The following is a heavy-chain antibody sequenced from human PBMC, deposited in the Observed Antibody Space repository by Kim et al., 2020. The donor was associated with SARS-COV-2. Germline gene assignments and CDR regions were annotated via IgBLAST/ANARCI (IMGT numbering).Heavy chain of an antibody. CDR2: VSGGGDDT. D-gene: IGHD6-13*01. V-gene: IGHV3-23*01. CDR3: AKKGTSWYPFDC. Sequence: GGSLRLSCAASGFTLSTYAMSWVRQAPGKGLEWVSAVSGGGDDTYYADSVKGRFTISRDNSKNTVYLQMNSLRAEDTALYYCAKKGTSWYPFDCWGQGTLVTVSS. J-gene: IGHJ4*02. CDR1: GFTLSTYA.